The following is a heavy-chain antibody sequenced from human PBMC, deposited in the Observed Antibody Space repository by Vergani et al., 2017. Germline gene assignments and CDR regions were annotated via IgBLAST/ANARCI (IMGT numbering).Heavy chain of an antibody. V-gene: IGHV3-30-3*01. CDR1: GFTFSSYA. CDR3: ARAPSSLLYRAGYVQH. Sequence: QVQLVESGGGVVQPGRSLRLSCAASGFTFSSYAMHWVRQAPGKGLEWVAVISYDGSNKYYADSVKGRFTISRDNSKNTLYLQMNSLRAEDTAVYYCARAPSSLLYRAGYVQHWGQGTLVIVSS. CDR2: ISYDGSNK. J-gene: IGHJ1*01. D-gene: IGHD2-2*02.